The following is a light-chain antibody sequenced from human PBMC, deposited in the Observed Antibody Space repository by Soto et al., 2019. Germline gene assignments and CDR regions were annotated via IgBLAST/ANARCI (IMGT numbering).Light chain of an antibody. CDR3: QQYDHLPRT. CDR1: QEISNY. CDR2: DAS. J-gene: IGKJ1*01. V-gene: IGKV1-33*01. Sequence: DIQMIQSPSSLSASVGDRVTITCQASQEISNYLNWYQQKPGKAPKLLIYDASNLERGVPSSFSGRGSGTDFTFTISSLQPKDFATYYCQQYDHLPRTFGRGTKVEIK.